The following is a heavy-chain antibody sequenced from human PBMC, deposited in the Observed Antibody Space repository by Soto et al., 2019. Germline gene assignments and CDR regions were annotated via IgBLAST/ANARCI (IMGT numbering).Heavy chain of an antibody. Sequence: GGSLRLSCAASGFTFSSYAMHWVRQAPGKGLEWVAVISYDGSNKYYADSVKGRFTISRDNSKNTLYLQMNSLRAEDTAVYYCAKEYYYDSSGAFDIWGQGTMVTVSS. J-gene: IGHJ3*02. CDR3: AKEYYYDSSGAFDI. CDR2: ISYDGSNK. V-gene: IGHV3-30-3*01. CDR1: GFTFSSYA. D-gene: IGHD3-22*01.